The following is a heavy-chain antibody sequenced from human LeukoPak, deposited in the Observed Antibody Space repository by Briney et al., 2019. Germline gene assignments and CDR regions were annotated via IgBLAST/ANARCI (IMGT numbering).Heavy chain of an antibody. V-gene: IGHV5-51*01. CDR2: IYPGDADT. Sequence: GESLKISRNTSGYNFTSYWLGWVRQKPGEGLEWMGIIYPGDADTRCSPSFQGQVTISADKSISTAYLQWSSLKAADTAMYYCARPGITGTTGLDYWGQGTLVTVSS. J-gene: IGHJ4*02. D-gene: IGHD1-20*01. CDR1: GYNFTSYW. CDR3: ARPGITGTTGLDY.